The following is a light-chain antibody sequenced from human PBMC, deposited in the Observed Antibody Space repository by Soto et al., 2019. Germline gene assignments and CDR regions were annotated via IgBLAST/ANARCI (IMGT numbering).Light chain of an antibody. CDR3: QQYGGSPRIT. Sequence: EIVMTQSPATLSVSPGERATFSCRASQSVSSNLAWYQQKPGQPPRLLIYGASNRATGIPDRFSGSGSGTDFTLIINRLEPEDVAIYYCQQYGGSPRITFGQGTRLEIK. CDR1: QSVSSN. J-gene: IGKJ5*01. CDR2: GAS. V-gene: IGKV3-20*01.